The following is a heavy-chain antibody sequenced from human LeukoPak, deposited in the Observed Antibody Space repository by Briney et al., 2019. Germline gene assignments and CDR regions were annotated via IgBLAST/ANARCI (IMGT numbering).Heavy chain of an antibody. CDR3: ARGGGGDCSSTSCYTSAPGAFYYYYGMDV. V-gene: IGHV3-23*01. D-gene: IGHD2-2*02. CDR1: AFTFRSYA. CDR2: ISGSGDGT. Sequence: PGGSLRLSCAASAFTFRSYAMSWVRRASGKGLEWVSTISGSGDGTYYADSVKGRFTISRDNSKNTLFLQMNSLRAEDTAVYYCARGGGGDCSSTSCYTSAPGAFYYYYGMDVWGQGTTVTVSS. J-gene: IGHJ6*02.